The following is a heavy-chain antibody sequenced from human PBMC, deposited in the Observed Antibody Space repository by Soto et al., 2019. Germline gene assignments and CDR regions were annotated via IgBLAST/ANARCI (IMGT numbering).Heavy chain of an antibody. J-gene: IGHJ6*02. Sequence: ASVKVSCKASGYTFTSYGISWVRQAPGQGLEWMGWISAYNGNTNYAQKLQGRVTMTTDTSTTTAYMELTSLTSDDRAVYYCAKNGQPPYYYYGMDVWGQGTTVTVSS. D-gene: IGHD2-8*01. CDR3: AKNGQPPYYYYGMDV. CDR2: ISAYNGNT. V-gene: IGHV1-18*01. CDR1: GYTFTSYG.